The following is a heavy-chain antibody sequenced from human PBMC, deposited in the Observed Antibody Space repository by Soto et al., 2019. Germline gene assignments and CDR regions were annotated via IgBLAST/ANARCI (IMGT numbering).Heavy chain of an antibody. Sequence: RASVKVSCKASGGTFSSYAISWVRQAPGQGLEWMGGIIPIFGTANYAQKFQGRVTITADESTSTAYMELSSLRSEDTAVYYCAICSSTSCYSKGFDYWGQGTLVTVSS. J-gene: IGHJ4*02. CDR3: AICSSTSCYSKGFDY. CDR2: IIPIFGTA. CDR1: GGTFSSYA. V-gene: IGHV1-69*13. D-gene: IGHD2-2*01.